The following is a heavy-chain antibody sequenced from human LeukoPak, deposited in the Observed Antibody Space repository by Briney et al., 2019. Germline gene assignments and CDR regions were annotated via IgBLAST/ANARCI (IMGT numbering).Heavy chain of an antibody. CDR2: ISGGGAST. CDR3: AKARIQLWSTRFDY. Sequence: PGGSLRLSCVASGFTFGNYGLRWVRQAPGKGLEWVSAISGGGASTDYAESVKGRFTISRDNSKNTLYLQMNSLRAEDTAVYYCAKARIQLWSTRFDYWGQGTLVTVSS. CDR1: GFTFGNYG. D-gene: IGHD5-18*01. V-gene: IGHV3-23*01. J-gene: IGHJ4*02.